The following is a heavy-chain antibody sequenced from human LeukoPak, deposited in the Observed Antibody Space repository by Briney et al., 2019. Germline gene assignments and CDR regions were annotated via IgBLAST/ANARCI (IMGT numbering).Heavy chain of an antibody. Sequence: GGSLRLSCAASGFTFSSYWMSWVRQAPGKGLEWVANIKQDGSEKYYVYSVKGRFTISRDNAKNSLYLQMNSLRAEDTAVYYCAVTARPYYYYYYMDVWGKGTTVTVSS. CDR1: GFTFSSYW. D-gene: IGHD6-6*01. J-gene: IGHJ6*03. CDR3: AVTARPYYYYYYMDV. CDR2: IKQDGSEK. V-gene: IGHV3-7*01.